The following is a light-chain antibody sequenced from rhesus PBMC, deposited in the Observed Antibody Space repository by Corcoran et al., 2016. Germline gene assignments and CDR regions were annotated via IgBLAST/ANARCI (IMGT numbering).Light chain of an antibody. Sequence: QAALTQPRSVSGSPGQSVTISCTGTSSDIGAYNYVSWYQQHPGTAPKLMIYEVSKRPSGVSDRFSGSKSGNSASLTISGLQAEDEADYYCSSYANSNTYIFGTGTRLTVL. V-gene: IGLV2-32*02. CDR2: EVS. CDR1: SSDIGAYNY. CDR3: SSYANSNTYI. J-gene: IGLJ1*01.